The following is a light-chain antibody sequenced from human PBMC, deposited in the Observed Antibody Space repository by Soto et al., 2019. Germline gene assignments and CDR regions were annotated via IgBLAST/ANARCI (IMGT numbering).Light chain of an antibody. Sequence: SYELTQPPSVSVAPGKTARITCGGNNIGSKSVHWYQQKPGQAPVLVIYYDSDRPSGIPERFSGSNSGNTATLTISRVEAGDGADYYCQVWDSSSDHPNWVFGGGTKLTVL. V-gene: IGLV3-21*04. CDR1: NIGSKS. J-gene: IGLJ3*02. CDR2: YDS. CDR3: QVWDSSSDHPNWV.